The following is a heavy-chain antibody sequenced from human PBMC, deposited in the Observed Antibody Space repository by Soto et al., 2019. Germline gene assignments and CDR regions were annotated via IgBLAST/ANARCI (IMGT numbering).Heavy chain of an antibody. CDR1: GYPFTTYY. CDR3: ARDRVGSTMVRGVITHFDY. Sequence: ASVKVSCKASGYPFTTYYIHWLRQAPGQGLEWMGIINPSGGGTTYPQEFQGRVTVTRDTSTSTAYMELRSLRSDDTAVYYCARDRVGSTMVRGVITHFDYWGQGTLVTVSS. V-gene: IGHV1-46*01. J-gene: IGHJ4*02. CDR2: INPSGGGT. D-gene: IGHD3-10*01.